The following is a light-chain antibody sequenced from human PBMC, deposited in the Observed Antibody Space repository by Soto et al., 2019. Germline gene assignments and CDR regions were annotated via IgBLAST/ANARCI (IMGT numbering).Light chain of an antibody. V-gene: IGKV2-30*01. CDR3: MQGPHWPLYT. CDR2: KVS. CDR1: TSLVYGDGNTY. Sequence: DVMMTQSRLSLPVTLGQPASISCRTSTSLVYGDGNTYLHWLQQRPGHSPRRLIDKVSNRDSGVPDRLGGSGSGSDVTLKISRVAAEDAGVYYCMQGPHWPLYTFGQGTKLEIK. J-gene: IGKJ2*01.